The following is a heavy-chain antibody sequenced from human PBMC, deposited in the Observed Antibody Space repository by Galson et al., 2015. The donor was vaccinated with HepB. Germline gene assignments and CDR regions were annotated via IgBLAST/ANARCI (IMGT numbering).Heavy chain of an antibody. V-gene: IGHV3-21*01. CDR1: GFTFSSYS. D-gene: IGHD2-15*01. J-gene: IGHJ4*02. CDR2: ISEGSSYI. Sequence: SLRLSCAASGFTFSSYSLNWVRQAPGKGLEWVSSISEGSSYIYYADSVKGRLTISRDNAKNSLFLHMKSLTTEDTAMYYCARSYCSGGACSRGYFDLWGQGPLVTASS. CDR3: ARSYCSGGACSRGYFDL.